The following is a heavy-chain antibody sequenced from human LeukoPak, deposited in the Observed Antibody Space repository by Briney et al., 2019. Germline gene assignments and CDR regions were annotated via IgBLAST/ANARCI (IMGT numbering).Heavy chain of an antibody. J-gene: IGHJ5*02. V-gene: IGHV6-1*01. D-gene: IGHD2-2*01. CDR2: TYYRSTWYN. Sequence: SQTLSLTCAISGDSVSINSVTWNWIRQSPSRGLEWLGRTYYRSTWYNDYAVSVRGRITVNPDTSRNQFSLHLNSVTPEDTAVYYCARRLTQYDCFDPWGQGILVTVSS. CDR3: ARRLTQYDCFDP. CDR1: GDSVSINSVT.